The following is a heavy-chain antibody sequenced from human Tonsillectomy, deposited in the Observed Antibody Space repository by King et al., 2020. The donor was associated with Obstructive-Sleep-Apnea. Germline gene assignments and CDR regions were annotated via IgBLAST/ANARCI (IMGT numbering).Heavy chain of an antibody. J-gene: IGHJ5*02. CDR1: GYTFTSYD. CDR3: AGRGWELRGGDWFDP. Sequence: VQLVESGAEVKKPGASVKVSCKASGYTFTSYDINWVRQATGQGLEWMGWMNPNSGNTGYAQKFQGRVTMTRNTSISTAYMELSSLSSEDTAVYYCAGRGWELRGGDWFDPWGQGTLVTVSS. V-gene: IGHV1-8*01. CDR2: MNPNSGNT. D-gene: IGHD1-26*01.